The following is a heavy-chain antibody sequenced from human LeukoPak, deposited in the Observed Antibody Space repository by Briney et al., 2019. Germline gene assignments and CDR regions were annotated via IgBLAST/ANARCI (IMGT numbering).Heavy chain of an antibody. V-gene: IGHV3-23*01. Sequence: GGSLRLSCAASGFTFSSYAMSWVRQAPGKGLEWVSAISGSGGSTYYADSVKGRFTISRDNSKNTLYLQMNSLRAEDTAVHYCAKGSMVRGVFDYGGQGTLVTVSS. CDR1: GFTFSSYA. D-gene: IGHD3-10*01. CDR2: ISGSGGST. J-gene: IGHJ4*02. CDR3: AKGSMVRGVFDY.